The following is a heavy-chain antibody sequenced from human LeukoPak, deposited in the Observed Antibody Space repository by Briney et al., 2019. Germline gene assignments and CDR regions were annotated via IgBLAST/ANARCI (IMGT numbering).Heavy chain of an antibody. CDR2: MNPNSGNT. CDR3: AREVGCSSTSCDDY. V-gene: IGHV1-8*01. D-gene: IGHD2-2*01. Sequence: ASVKVSCKASGYTFTSYDINWVRQATGQGLEWMGWMNPNSGNTGYAQKFQGRVTMTRNTSISTAYMELSSLRSEDTAVYYCAREVGCSSTSCDDYWGQGTLVTVSS. J-gene: IGHJ4*02. CDR1: GYTFTSYD.